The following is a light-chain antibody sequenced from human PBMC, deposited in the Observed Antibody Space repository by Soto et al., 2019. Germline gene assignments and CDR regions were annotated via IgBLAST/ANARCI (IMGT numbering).Light chain of an antibody. CDR2: EVS. Sequence: QSALAQPASVSGSPGQSITISCTGTSTDVGDSNHVSWYQHHPGKAPKLIIYEVSYRPSGVSNRFSGSKSAYTASLTISRLQAEDEADYYCNSQTTSGIRVFGTGTKVTVL. V-gene: IGLV2-14*01. CDR1: STDVGDSNH. CDR3: NSQTTSGIRV. J-gene: IGLJ1*01.